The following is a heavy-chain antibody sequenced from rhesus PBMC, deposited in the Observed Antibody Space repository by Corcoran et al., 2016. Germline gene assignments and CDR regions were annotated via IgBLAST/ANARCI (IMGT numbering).Heavy chain of an antibody. CDR3: AMRRASLDV. J-gene: IGHJ5-2*02. CDR2: IDGNIMDN. Sequence: QLQLQESGPGLVKPSETLSLTCAVSGGSISGYYWKWIRQPPGKGLEWIVSIDGNIMDNTYNPALKSRVTIAKDTAKSQFSLNLRSVTAADTALYYWAMRRASLDVWGRGILVTVSS. V-gene: IGHV4-81*01. CDR1: GGSISGYY.